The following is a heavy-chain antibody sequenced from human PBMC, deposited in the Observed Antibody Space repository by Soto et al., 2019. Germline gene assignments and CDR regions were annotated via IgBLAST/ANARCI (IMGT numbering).Heavy chain of an antibody. V-gene: IGHV1-69*04. CDR2: IVPFVGIT. CDR1: GGSFSNYA. D-gene: IGHD3-16*01. J-gene: IGHJ4*02. CDR3: AGDRGAPHDH. Sequence: SVKVSCKASGGSFSNYALNWVRQAPGQGLEWMGRIVPFVGITKYAQKFQGRVTITADNSTSTAYMELSSLRSEDTAVYYCAGDRGAPHDHWGQGPLATV.